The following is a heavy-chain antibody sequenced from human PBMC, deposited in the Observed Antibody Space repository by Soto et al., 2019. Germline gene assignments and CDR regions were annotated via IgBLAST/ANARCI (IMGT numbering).Heavy chain of an antibody. Sequence: QVQLQQSGPGLVKPSQTLSLTCDISGDSVSSNSAAWNWIRQTPSRGLEWLGRTYYRSKCYSNYAISVKSRVTVNPDTFENQFSLQLNSVTPEDTAVYYCARGSWDDVSGHYYMDVWGKGTTVTVSS. CDR3: ARGSWDDVSGHYYMDV. J-gene: IGHJ6*03. CDR2: TYYRSKCYS. D-gene: IGHD1-1*01. CDR1: GDSVSSNSAA. V-gene: IGHV6-1*01.